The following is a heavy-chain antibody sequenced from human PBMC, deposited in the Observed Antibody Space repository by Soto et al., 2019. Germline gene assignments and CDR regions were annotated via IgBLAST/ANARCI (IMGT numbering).Heavy chain of an antibody. D-gene: IGHD7-27*01. V-gene: IGHV4-61*01. J-gene: IGHJ4*02. CDR1: GGSVRTGSYH. CDR2: IPNNGSP. CDR3: ARIGWGGDS. Sequence: QVQLQESGPGRVQPSETLSLTCSVSGGSVRTGSYHWSWIRQPPGKGLEWIGFIPNNGSPDYNPSLKSRVVVSIDRSKNQFSLKVNSVTAADTAVYFCARIGWGGDSWGQGTLVTFSS.